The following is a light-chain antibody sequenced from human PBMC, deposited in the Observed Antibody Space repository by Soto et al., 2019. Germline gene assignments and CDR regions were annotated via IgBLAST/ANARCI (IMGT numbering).Light chain of an antibody. CDR2: GAS. CDR1: QSVSNN. J-gene: IGKJ1*01. Sequence: EIVLTQSPSTLSVSPGERATLSCSASQSVSNNLAWYQQRPGQAPRLLIYGASTRATGVPARFSGSGSGTDFTLTISSLQSEDFAVYYCQQYNIWPPWTFGQGTKVDIK. CDR3: QQYNIWPPWT. V-gene: IGKV3-15*01.